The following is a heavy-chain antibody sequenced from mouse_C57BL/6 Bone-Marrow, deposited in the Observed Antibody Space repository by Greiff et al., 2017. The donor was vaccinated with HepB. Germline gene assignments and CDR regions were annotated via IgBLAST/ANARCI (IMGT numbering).Heavy chain of an antibody. CDR2: IYPGNSDT. V-gene: IGHV1-5*01. J-gene: IGHJ1*03. Sequence: VQLQQSGTVLARPGASVKMSCKTSGYTFTSYWMHWVKQRPGQGLEWIGAIYPGNSDTSYNQKFKGKAKLTAVTSASTAYMELSSLTNEDSAVYYCTIGSSYWYFDVWGTGTTVTVSS. D-gene: IGHD1-1*01. CDR3: TIGSSYWYFDV. CDR1: GYTFTSYW.